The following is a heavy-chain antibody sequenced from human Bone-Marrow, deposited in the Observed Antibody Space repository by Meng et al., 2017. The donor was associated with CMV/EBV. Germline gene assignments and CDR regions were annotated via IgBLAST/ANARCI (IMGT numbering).Heavy chain of an antibody. V-gene: IGHV3-7*01. CDR2: IKTDGSER. Sequence: GESLKISCAASGFTFSSYEMNWVRQAPGKGLEWVAHIKTDGSERFHVDSVEGRFTISRDNAKNSVYLQMNYLRAEDTAVYYCARGYFDYWGQGTLVTVSS. J-gene: IGHJ4*02. CDR3: ARGYFDY. CDR1: GFTFSSYE. D-gene: IGHD3-9*01.